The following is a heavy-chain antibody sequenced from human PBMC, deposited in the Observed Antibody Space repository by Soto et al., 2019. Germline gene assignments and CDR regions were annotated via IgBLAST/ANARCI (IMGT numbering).Heavy chain of an antibody. V-gene: IGHV3-21*01. D-gene: IGHD2-2*01. J-gene: IGHJ4*02. Sequence: PGGSLRLSCAASGFTFSRYSMNWVRQAPGKGLEWVSSISSSSSYIYYADSVKGRFTISRDNAKKSLCLQMNILRVEDMAVYYCARDLIETYAPSGIDYWGLATLVTVSS. CDR2: ISSSSSYI. CDR3: ARDLIETYAPSGIDY. CDR1: GFTFSRYS.